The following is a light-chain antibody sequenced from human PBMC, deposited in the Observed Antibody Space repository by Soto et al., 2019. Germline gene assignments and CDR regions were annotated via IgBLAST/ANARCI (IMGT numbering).Light chain of an antibody. CDR2: AAS. J-gene: IGKJ5*01. CDR1: QRISSC. CDR3: QQSYSTPPVT. Sequence: DIQMTQSPSSLSASVGDRGTITCRASQRISSCLNWYQQKPGKAPQLLIYAASSLQSGVPSRFRGSGSGTDFTLTISTLQPEDFATYYCQQSYSTPPVTFGQGTSREIK. V-gene: IGKV1-39*01.